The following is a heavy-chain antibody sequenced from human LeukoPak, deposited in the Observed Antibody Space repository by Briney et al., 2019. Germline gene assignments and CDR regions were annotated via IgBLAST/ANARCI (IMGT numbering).Heavy chain of an antibody. D-gene: IGHD2-15*01. CDR1: GYTFTGYY. Sequence: GASVKVSCKASGYTFTGYYMHWVRQAPGQGLEWTGWINPNSGGTNYAQKFQGRVTMTRDTSISTAYMELSRLRSDDTAVYYCAKWGCSGSSCYPFDYWGQGTLVTVSS. J-gene: IGHJ4*02. V-gene: IGHV1-2*02. CDR3: AKWGCSGSSCYPFDY. CDR2: INPNSGGT.